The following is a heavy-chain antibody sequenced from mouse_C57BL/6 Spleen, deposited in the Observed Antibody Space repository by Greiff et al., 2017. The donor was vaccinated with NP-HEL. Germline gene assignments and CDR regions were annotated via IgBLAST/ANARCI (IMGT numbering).Heavy chain of an antibody. CDR1: GFTFSSYA. V-gene: IGHV5-4*01. Sequence: EVKLVESGGGLVKPGGSLKLSCAASGFTFSSYAMSWVRQTPEKRLEWVATISDGGSYTYYPDNVKGRFTISRDNAKNNLYLQMSHLKSEDTAMYYCARDQGWDFDYWGQGTTLTVSS. CDR2: ISDGGSYT. J-gene: IGHJ2*01. CDR3: ARDQGWDFDY. D-gene: IGHD3-3*01.